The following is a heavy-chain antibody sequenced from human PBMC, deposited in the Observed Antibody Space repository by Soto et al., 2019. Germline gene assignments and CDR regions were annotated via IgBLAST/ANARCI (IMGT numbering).Heavy chain of an antibody. D-gene: IGHD1-7*01. CDR2: ISATGKN. V-gene: IGHV4-4*07. CDR1: GGSITDYS. Sequence: SETLSLTGPVSGGSITDYSWNWIRQSAGKGLEWIGRISATGKNQVNPSLQSRVTMSLDTSKNQFSLKLTSVTAADTAVYYCAWESGENWSYEAYWGQGTLVTVSS. CDR3: AWESGENWSYEAY. J-gene: IGHJ4*02.